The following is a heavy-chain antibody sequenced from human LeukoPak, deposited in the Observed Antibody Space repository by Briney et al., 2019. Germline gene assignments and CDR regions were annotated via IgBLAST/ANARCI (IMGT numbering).Heavy chain of an antibody. Sequence: PGGSLRLSCAASGFTFSSYGMHWVRQAPGKGLEWVAVIWYDGSNKYYADSVKGRFTISRDNSKNTLYLQMNSLRDEDTAVYYCARAAHDSTGYLTLWGQGALVTVSS. D-gene: IGHD3-22*01. J-gene: IGHJ4*02. V-gene: IGHV3-33*01. CDR2: IWYDGSNK. CDR3: ARAAHDSTGYLTL. CDR1: GFTFSSYG.